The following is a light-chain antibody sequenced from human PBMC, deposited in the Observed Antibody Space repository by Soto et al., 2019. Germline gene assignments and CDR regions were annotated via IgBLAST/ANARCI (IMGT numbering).Light chain of an antibody. J-gene: IGLJ3*02. V-gene: IGLV2-14*01. CDR2: EVS. CDR1: SSDVGGYNY. Sequence: QSALTQPASVSGSPGQSITISCTGTSSDVGGYNYVSWYQQHPGKAPKLMIYEVSNRPSGVSNHFSGSKSGNTASLTISGLQDEDEADYYCSSYTSSSTWVFGGGTQLTVL. CDR3: SSYTSSSTWV.